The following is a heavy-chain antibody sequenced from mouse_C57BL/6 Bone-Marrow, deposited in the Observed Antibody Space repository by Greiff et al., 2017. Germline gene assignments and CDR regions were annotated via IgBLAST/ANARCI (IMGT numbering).Heavy chain of an antibody. D-gene: IGHD1-3*01. V-gene: IGHV5-6*02. Sequence: DVKLVESGGDLVKPGGSLKLSCAASGFTFSSYGMSWVRQTPDKRLEWVATISSGGSYTYYPDSVKGRFTISRDNAKNTQYLQMSRLKSEDTAMYYCARHNLYYAMDYWGQGTSVTVSS. J-gene: IGHJ4*01. CDR3: ARHNLYYAMDY. CDR1: GFTFSSYG. CDR2: ISSGGSYT.